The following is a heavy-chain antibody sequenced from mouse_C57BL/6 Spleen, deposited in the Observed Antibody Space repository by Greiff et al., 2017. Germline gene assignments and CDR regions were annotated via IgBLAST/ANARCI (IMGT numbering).Heavy chain of an antibody. CDR3: ARAGGVFITTVVASRYFDV. Sequence: DVKLVESGGGLVKPGGSLKLSCAASGFTFSSYAMSWVRQTPEKRLEWVATISDGGSYTYYPDNVKGRFTISRDNAKNNLYLQMSHLKSEDTAMYHCARAGGVFITTVVASRYFDVWGTGTTVTVSS. D-gene: IGHD1-1*01. V-gene: IGHV5-4*03. J-gene: IGHJ1*03. CDR2: ISDGGSYT. CDR1: GFTFSSYA.